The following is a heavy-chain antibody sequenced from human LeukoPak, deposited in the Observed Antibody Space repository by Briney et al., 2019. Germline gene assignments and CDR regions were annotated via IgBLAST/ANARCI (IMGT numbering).Heavy chain of an antibody. Sequence: SGPTLVNPTQTLTLTCTFSGFSLSTSGMCVSCIPQPPEKALEWLARIDWDDDKYYSTSLKTRLTISKDTSKNQVVLTMTNMDPVDTATYYCARIPTNYYYYMDVWGKGTTVTVSS. CDR1: GFSLSTSGMC. CDR2: IDWDDDK. CDR3: ARIPTNYYYYMDV. V-gene: IGHV2-70*11. J-gene: IGHJ6*03.